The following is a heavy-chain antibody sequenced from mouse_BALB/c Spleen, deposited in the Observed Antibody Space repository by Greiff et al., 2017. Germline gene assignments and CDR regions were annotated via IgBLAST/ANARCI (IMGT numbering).Heavy chain of an antibody. D-gene: IGHD1-1*01. CDR2: IDPENGNT. V-gene: IGHV14-1*02. Sequence: EVQLQQSGAELVRPGASVKLSCKASGFNIKDYYMHWVKQRPEQGLEWIGWIDPENGNTKYDPKFQGKATITADTSSTTAYLQLSSLTSEDTAVYYGDKGITTGFEYWGQGTTLTVSA. J-gene: IGHJ2*01. CDR1: GFNIKDYY. CDR3: DKGITTGFEY.